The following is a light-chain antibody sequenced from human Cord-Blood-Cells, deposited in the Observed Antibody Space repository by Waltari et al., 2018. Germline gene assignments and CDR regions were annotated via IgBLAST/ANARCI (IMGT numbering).Light chain of an antibody. CDR2: AAS. CDR1: QSISSY. J-gene: IGKJ3*01. V-gene: IGKV1-39*01. CDR3: QQSYSTPFT. Sequence: DIQTTQSPSSLSASVADRVTITCLASQSISSYLNWYQQKPGKAPKLLIYAASSLQSGVPSRFSGSGSGTDFTLTISSLQPEDFATYYCQQSYSTPFTFGPGTKVDIK.